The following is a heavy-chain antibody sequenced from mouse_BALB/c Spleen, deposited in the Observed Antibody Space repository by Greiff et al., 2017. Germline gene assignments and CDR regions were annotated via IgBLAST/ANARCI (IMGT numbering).Heavy chain of an antibody. CDR1: GFSLTSYG. Sequence: VQLVESGPGLVQPSQSLSITCTVSGFSLTSYGVHWVRQSPGKGLEWLGVIWSGGSTDYNAAFISRLSISKDNSKSQVFFKMNSLQADDTAIYYCARKGRSTMITTDYAMDYWGQGTSVTVSS. CDR2: IWSGGST. J-gene: IGHJ4*01. CDR3: ARKGRSTMITTDYAMDY. D-gene: IGHD2-4*01. V-gene: IGHV2-4-1*01.